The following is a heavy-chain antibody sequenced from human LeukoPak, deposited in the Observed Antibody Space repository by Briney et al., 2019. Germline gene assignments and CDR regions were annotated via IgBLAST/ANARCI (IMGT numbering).Heavy chain of an antibody. V-gene: IGHV3-30*18. CDR3: AKDLSGYSGTFEAMFDN. CDR1: GFSFSNYG. CDR2: ISDDGSNK. Sequence: LPGGSLRLSCAASGFSFSNYGMHWVRQAPGKGLEWVAVISDDGSNKYYADSVKGRFTISRDNSKNTVYLQMNSLRVEDTAVYYCAKDLSGYSGTFEAMFDNWGQGTLVTVSS. J-gene: IGHJ4*02. D-gene: IGHD1-26*01.